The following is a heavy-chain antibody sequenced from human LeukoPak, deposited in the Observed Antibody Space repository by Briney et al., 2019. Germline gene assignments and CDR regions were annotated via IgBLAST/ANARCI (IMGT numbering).Heavy chain of an antibody. Sequence: SETLSLTCTVSGGSINSYYWTWIRQPAGKGLEWIGRSYACGSTNYNPSLKSRVTMSVDTSKSQLSLKLSSVTAADTAVYYCARGSSYNWNVFDYWGQGTLVTVSS. CDR1: GGSINSYY. CDR2: SYACGST. J-gene: IGHJ4*02. D-gene: IGHD1-20*01. CDR3: ARGSSYNWNVFDY. V-gene: IGHV4-4*07.